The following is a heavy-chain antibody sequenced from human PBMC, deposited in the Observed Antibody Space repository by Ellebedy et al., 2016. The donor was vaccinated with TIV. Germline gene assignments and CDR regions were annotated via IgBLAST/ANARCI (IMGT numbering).Heavy chain of an antibody. CDR1: GFTFSIYA. V-gene: IGHV3-74*01. CDR3: VRERYCPGRNDAFDI. Sequence: PGGSLRLSCAASGFTFSIYAMSWVRQAPGKGLVWVSRIYGDGSSTSYAASVKGRFTISRANAKNTLYLQMNSLRAEDTAVYYCVRERYCPGRNDAFDIWGQGTMVTVSS. J-gene: IGHJ3*02. CDR2: IYGDGSST. D-gene: IGHD3-10*01.